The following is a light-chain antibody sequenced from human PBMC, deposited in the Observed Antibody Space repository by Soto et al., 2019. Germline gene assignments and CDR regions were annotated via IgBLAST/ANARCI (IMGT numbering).Light chain of an antibody. V-gene: IGKV3-15*01. CDR2: GAS. J-gene: IGKJ1*01. CDR3: QQYNNWPQWT. Sequence: EILMTQSPATLSVSPGERATLSCRASHSVSRNLAWYQQKPGQTPRLLIYGASARATGTPARFSGSGSGTEYTLTISSVQSEDFAVYYCQQYNNWPQWTFGQGTKEEIK. CDR1: HSVSRN.